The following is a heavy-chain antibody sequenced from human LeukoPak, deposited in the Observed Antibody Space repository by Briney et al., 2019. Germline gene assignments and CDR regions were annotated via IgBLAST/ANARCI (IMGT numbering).Heavy chain of an antibody. V-gene: IGHV4-34*01. CDR1: GGSFSRYY. CDR3: ARGATISETGYFDF. J-gene: IGHJ4*03. Sequence: KPSETLSLTCAVYGGSFSRYYWIWIRQSPGKGLEWIAEIDHRGDTNYNPSVKSRVTISVDTSKNQFSLKMRSLSAADTALYYCARGATISETGYFDFWGQGTLVTVSS. D-gene: IGHD5-24*01. CDR2: IDHRGDT.